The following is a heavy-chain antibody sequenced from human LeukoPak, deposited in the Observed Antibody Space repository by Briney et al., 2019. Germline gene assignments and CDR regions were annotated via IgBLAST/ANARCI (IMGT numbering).Heavy chain of an antibody. CDR2: IYTRGSN. CDR1: GGSISSGSYY. Sequence: PSETLSLTCAVSGGSISSGSYYWSWIRQPAGKGLERVGRIYTRGSNNYNPSLQSRVTISLDTSENQFSLKLSSVTAADTAVYYCARYSSGPYNWFDPWGQGTLVTVSS. D-gene: IGHD6-19*01. J-gene: IGHJ5*02. V-gene: IGHV4-61*02. CDR3: ARYSSGPYNWFDP.